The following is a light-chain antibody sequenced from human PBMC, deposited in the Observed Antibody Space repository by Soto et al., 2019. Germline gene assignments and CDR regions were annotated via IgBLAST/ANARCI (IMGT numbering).Light chain of an antibody. V-gene: IGLV1-44*01. CDR3: AAWDVSLVV. CDR2: SDN. Sequence: QSVLTQPPSASGTPGQRVTISCSGSSSNIGTNTVIWYQQLPGAAPKLFIYSDNQRPSGVPDRFSGSKSGTSASLAISGLQSEDEADYYCAAWDVSLVVFGGGTQLTVL. CDR1: SSNIGTNT. J-gene: IGLJ7*01.